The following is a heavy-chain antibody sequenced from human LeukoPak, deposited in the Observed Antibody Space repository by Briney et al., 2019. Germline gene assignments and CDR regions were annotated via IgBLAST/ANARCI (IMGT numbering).Heavy chain of an antibody. D-gene: IGHD3-22*01. Sequence: GGSLRLSCAASRFTFSGYWMSWVRQAPGKGLEWVANIKQDGSEKYYVDSVKGRFTISRDNAKNSLYLQMDSLRAEDTAVYFCARSYTSSGYYYGVAYWGQGTLVTVSS. CDR3: ARSYTSSGYYYGVAY. V-gene: IGHV3-7*01. CDR2: IKQDGSEK. J-gene: IGHJ4*02. CDR1: RFTFSGYW.